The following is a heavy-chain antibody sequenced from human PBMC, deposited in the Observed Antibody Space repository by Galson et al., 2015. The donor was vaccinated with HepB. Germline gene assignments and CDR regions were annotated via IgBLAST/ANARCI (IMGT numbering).Heavy chain of an antibody. J-gene: IGHJ6*02. D-gene: IGHD4-17*01. CDR1: GYTFTSYG. V-gene: IGHV1-18*04. CDR3: ARGPPTVTTSKYYYYGMDV. Sequence: SVKVSCKASGYTFTSYGISWVRQAPGQGLEWMGWISAYNGNTNYAQKLQGRVTMTTDTSTSTAYMELRSLRSDDTAVYYCARGPPTVTTSKYYYYGMDVWGQGTTVTVSS. CDR2: ISAYNGNT.